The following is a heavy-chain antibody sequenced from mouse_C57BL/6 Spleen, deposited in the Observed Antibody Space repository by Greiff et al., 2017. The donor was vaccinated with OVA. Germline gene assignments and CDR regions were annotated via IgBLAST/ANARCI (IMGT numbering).Heavy chain of an antibody. CDR2: ISYDGSN. J-gene: IGHJ3*01. V-gene: IGHV3-6*01. CDR1: GYSITSGYY. CDR3: ARDRYDYEGFAY. D-gene: IGHD2-4*01. Sequence: VQLQQSGPGLVKPSQSLSLTCSVTGYSITSGYYWNWIRQFPGNKLEWMGYISYDGSNNYNPSLKNRISITRDTSKNQFFLKLNSVTTEDTATYYCARDRYDYEGFAYWGQGTLVTVSA.